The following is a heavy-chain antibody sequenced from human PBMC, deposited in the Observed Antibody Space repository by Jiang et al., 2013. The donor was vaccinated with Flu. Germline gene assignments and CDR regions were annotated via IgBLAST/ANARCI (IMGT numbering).Heavy chain of an antibody. Sequence: PGLVKPSETLSLTCTVSGGSVSNSSYYWSWIRQPPGKGLEWIGYIYYSGNTNSNPSLKSRVTISLDTSKNQFSLKLSSVTAADTAVYYCAREERTYSYGTVDYWGQGTLVTVSS. V-gene: IGHV4-61*01. CDR2: IYYSGNT. J-gene: IGHJ4*02. D-gene: IGHD5-18*01. CDR3: AREERTYSYGTVDY. CDR1: GGSVSNSSYY.